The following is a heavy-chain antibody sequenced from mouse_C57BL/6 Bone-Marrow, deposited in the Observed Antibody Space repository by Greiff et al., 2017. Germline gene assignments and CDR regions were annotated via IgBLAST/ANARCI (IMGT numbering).Heavy chain of an antibody. D-gene: IGHD1-1*01. CDR2: IDPSDSYT. CDR1: GYTFTSYW. V-gene: IGHV1-50*01. J-gene: IGHJ2*01. CDR3: ARDGSPCFHY. Sequence: VQLQQPGAELVKPGASVKLSCKASGYTFTSYWMQWVKQRPGQGLEWIGEIDPSDSYTNYNQKFKGQATLTVDTSSSTAYMQLSSLTSEDSAVYYCARDGSPCFHYWGPGNTLPVFS.